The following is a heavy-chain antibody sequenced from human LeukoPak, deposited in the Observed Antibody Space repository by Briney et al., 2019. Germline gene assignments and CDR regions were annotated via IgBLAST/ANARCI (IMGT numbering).Heavy chain of an antibody. Sequence: SETLSLTCAVYGGSFSGYYWSWIRQPPGKGLEWIGEISHSGSTNYNPSLKSRVTISVDTSKNQFSLKLSSVTAADTAVYYCARGGCTNGVCYSYNYWGQGTLVTVSS. CDR1: GGSFSGYY. V-gene: IGHV4-34*01. CDR3: ARGGCTNGVCYSYNY. CDR2: ISHSGST. D-gene: IGHD2-8*01. J-gene: IGHJ4*02.